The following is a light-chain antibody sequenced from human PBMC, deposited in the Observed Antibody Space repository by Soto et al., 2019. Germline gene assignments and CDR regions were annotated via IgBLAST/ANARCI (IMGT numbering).Light chain of an antibody. CDR1: QDINKN. V-gene: IGKV1-33*01. CDR2: DAS. J-gene: IGKJ5*01. Sequence: DIQMTQSPSSLSASVGDRVTITCQASQDINKNLIWYQQKPGKAPKLLIYDASDLETGVPSRFSGSDYGTGFTFTISSLQPEDFATYYCQQYESLPLTFGQGTRLEIK. CDR3: QQYESLPLT.